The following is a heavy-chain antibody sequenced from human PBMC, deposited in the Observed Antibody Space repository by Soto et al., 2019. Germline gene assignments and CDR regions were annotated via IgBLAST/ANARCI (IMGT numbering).Heavy chain of an antibody. CDR1: GFTFSNYG. Sequence: EVQLLESGGGLVQPRGSLRLSCAATGFTFSNYGMSWVRQAPGKGLEWVSAIFGSGDVTYYAGSVKGRFTISRDNSKSTLHLQMNSLRAEDTALYYCAKGLGEFASAPDCWGQGTLVTVSS. CDR3: AKGLGEFASAPDC. J-gene: IGHJ4*02. D-gene: IGHD3-10*01. V-gene: IGHV3-23*01. CDR2: IFGSGDVT.